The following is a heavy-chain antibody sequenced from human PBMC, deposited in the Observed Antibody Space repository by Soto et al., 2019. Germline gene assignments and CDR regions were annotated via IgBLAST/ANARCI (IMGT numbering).Heavy chain of an antibody. Sequence: PGGSLRLSCAASGFTFSSYSMNWVRQAPGKGLEWVSYISSSSSTIYYADSVKGRFTISRDNAKNSLYLQMNSLRAEDTAVYYCAREPTIFGVVKLFDYWGQGTLVTVSS. CDR1: GFTFSSYS. J-gene: IGHJ4*02. CDR2: ISSSSSTI. D-gene: IGHD3-3*01. CDR3: AREPTIFGVVKLFDY. V-gene: IGHV3-48*01.